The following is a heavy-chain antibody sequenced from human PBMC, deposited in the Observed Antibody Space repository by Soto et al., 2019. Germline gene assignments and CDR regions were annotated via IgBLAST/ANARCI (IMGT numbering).Heavy chain of an antibody. Sequence: QLHLQESGPGLVKPSETLSLTCLVSGASIRTGDFYWDWIRQSPGKGLEWIGSIYRSGSTYYSSSLKSRVTISVDTSNNLFSLNVTSVTAADTAVYYCARHALVPAPADWGHGTQVTVSS. CDR1: GASIRTGDFY. CDR2: IYRSGST. V-gene: IGHV4-39*01. CDR3: ARHALVPAPAD. J-gene: IGHJ4*01.